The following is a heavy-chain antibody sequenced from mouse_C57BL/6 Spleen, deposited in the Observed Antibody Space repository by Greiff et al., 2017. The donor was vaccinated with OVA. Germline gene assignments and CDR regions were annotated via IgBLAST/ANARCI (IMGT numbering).Heavy chain of an antibody. J-gene: IGHJ2*01. CDR1: GYTFTDYY. Sequence: VQLQQSGPELVKPGASVKISCKASGYTFTDYYMNWVKQSHGKSLEWIGDINPNNGGTSYNQKFKGKATLTVDKSSSTAYMELRSLTSEDSAVYYCAREASYYSNYNYFDYWGQGTTLTVSS. CDR3: AREASYYSNYNYFDY. D-gene: IGHD2-5*01. V-gene: IGHV1-26*01. CDR2: INPNNGGT.